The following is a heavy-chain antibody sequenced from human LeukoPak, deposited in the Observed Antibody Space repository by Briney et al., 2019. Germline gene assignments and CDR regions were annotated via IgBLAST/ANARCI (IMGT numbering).Heavy chain of an antibody. J-gene: IGHJ6*03. CDR3: ARLKRPNRGSYIYYYYMDV. CDR2: INHSGST. D-gene: IGHD1-26*01. Sequence: SETLSLTCAVYGGSFSGYYWSWIRQPPGKGLEWIGEINHSGSTNYNPSLKSRVTISVDTSKNQCSLKLSSVTAADTAVYYCARLKRPNRGSYIYYYYMDVWGKGTTVTVSS. V-gene: IGHV4-34*01. CDR1: GGSFSGYY.